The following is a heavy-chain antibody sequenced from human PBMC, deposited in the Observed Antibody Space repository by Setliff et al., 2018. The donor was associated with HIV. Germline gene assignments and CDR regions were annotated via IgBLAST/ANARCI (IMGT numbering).Heavy chain of an antibody. CDR2: LYHTGKT. J-gene: IGHJ6*03. CDR1: GDSISSDAYY. V-gene: IGHV4-39*02. Sequence: PSETLSLTCTVSGDSISSDAYYWAWIRQPPGKGLEWMGGLYHTGKTYSNPSLKSRGNISVDTSTTHFSLHLKSVTASDTAVYFCTSRFEYSSTWAQSFGFFQSYMDVWGNGTTVTVSS. D-gene: IGHD2-2*01. CDR3: TSRFEYSSTWAQSFGFFQSYMDV.